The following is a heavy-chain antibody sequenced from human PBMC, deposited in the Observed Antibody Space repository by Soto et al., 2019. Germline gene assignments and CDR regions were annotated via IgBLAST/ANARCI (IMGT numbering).Heavy chain of an antibody. V-gene: IGHV4-34*01. D-gene: IGHD3-22*01. CDR1: GGSFIGYY. Sequence: PSETLSLTCAVYGGSFIGYYWSWIRQPPGRGLEWIGEINHSGSTNYNPSLKSRVTISVDTSKNQFSLKLSSVTAADTAVYYCARGGDYYDSSGPPFDYWGQGTLVTVSS. CDR2: INHSGST. J-gene: IGHJ4*02. CDR3: ARGGDYYDSSGPPFDY.